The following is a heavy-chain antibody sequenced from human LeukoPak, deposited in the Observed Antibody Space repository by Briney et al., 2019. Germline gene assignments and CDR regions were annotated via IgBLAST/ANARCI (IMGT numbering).Heavy chain of an antibody. CDR3: AREVNTWSDNE. Sequence: ASVKVSCKASGHTFIGYYMQWVRQAPGQGLEWMGWVNYNSGDTHYAQKFQGRVTMTRDTSISTAYMELYRLTSEDTAVYYCAREVNTWSDNEWGQGTLVTVSS. V-gene: IGHV1-2*02. CDR1: GHTFIGYY. J-gene: IGHJ4*02. CDR2: VNYNSGDT. D-gene: IGHD3-3*01.